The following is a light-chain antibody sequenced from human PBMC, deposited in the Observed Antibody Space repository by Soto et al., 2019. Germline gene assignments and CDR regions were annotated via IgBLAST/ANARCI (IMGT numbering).Light chain of an antibody. CDR1: SSNIGSNT. CDR3: AAWDDSLNGLV. Sequence: QYVLTQPPSASGTPGQRVTISCSGSSSNIGSNTVNWYQQLPGTAPKLRIYSNNQRPSGVPDRFSGSKSGASASLASSGLQSEDEADYYCAAWDDSLNGLVFGGGTKRTVL. J-gene: IGLJ2*01. CDR2: SNN. V-gene: IGLV1-44*01.